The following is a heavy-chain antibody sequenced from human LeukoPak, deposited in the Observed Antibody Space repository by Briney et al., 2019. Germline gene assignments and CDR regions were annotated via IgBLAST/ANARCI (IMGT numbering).Heavy chain of an antibody. J-gene: IGHJ4*02. Sequence: SETLSLTRTVSGCSISSYYWSWIRQPPGKGLEWIGEINHSGSTNYNPSLKSRVTISVDTSKNQFSLKLSSVTAADTVVYYCARTSSSYAGDYWGQGTLVTVSS. CDR2: INHSGST. CDR1: GCSISSYY. V-gene: IGHV4-34*01. CDR3: ARTSSSYAGDY. D-gene: IGHD6-13*01.